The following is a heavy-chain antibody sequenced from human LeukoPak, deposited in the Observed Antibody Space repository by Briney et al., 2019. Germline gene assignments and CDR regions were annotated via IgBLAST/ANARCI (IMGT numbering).Heavy chain of an antibody. CDR1: GYTFTGYY. Sequence: ASVKVSCKASGYTFTGYYMHWVRQAPGQGLEWMGWINPNSGGTNYAQKFQGWVTMTRDTSISTAYMELSSLRSEDTAVYYCARVDREIRYWGQGTLVTVSS. CDR3: ARVDREIRY. J-gene: IGHJ4*02. CDR2: INPNSGGT. D-gene: IGHD3-22*01. V-gene: IGHV1-2*04.